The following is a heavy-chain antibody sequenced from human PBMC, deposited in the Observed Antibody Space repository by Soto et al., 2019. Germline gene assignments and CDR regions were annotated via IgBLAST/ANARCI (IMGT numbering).Heavy chain of an antibody. CDR3: AKAGYSSSSDFDY. Sequence: GGSLRLSCAASGFTFSSYGMHWVRQAPGKGLEWVAVISYDGSNKYYADSVKGRFTTSRDNSKNTLYLQMNSLRAEDTAVYYCAKAGYSSSSDFDYWGQGTLVTVSS. J-gene: IGHJ4*02. CDR2: ISYDGSNK. CDR1: GFTFSSYG. D-gene: IGHD6-6*01. V-gene: IGHV3-30*18.